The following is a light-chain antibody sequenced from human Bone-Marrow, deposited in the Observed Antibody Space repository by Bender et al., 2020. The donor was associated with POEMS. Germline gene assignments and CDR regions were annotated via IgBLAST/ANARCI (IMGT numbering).Light chain of an antibody. CDR3: YSYAGSDNFV. J-gene: IGLJ1*01. CDR2: TNN. CDR1: GSNIGGYP. Sequence: QSVLTQPPSVSGTPGQRVTISCSGSGSNIGGYPVNWYQQLPGTAPRLLIYTNNERPSGVSDRFSGSKSGNTASLAISGLLPEDEADYYCYSYAGSDNFVFGTGTKVTVL. V-gene: IGLV1-44*01.